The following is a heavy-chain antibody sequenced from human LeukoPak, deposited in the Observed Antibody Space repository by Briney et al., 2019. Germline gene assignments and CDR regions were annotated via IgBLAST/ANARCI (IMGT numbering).Heavy chain of an antibody. CDR1: GYTFTSYH. CDR3: AKGVVGYDYVWGSYRLGWYYFDY. V-gene: IGHV1-46*01. Sequence: ASVKVSCKASGYTFTSYHIHWVRQAPGQGLEWMGIINPSGGGTSNAQNFQGRGTMTRDMSTSTVYLELSSLRSEDTAVYYCAKGVVGYDYVWGSYRLGWYYFDYWGQGTLVTVSS. D-gene: IGHD3-16*02. J-gene: IGHJ4*02. CDR2: INPSGGGT.